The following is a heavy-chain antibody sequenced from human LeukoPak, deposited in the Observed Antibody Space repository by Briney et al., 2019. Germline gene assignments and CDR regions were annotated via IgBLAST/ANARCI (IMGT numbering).Heavy chain of an antibody. D-gene: IGHD5-12*01. CDR3: ARGPSGYHNT. J-gene: IGHJ4*02. V-gene: IGHV3-21*01. CDR1: GLTFRSFS. CDR2: ISSSSSYI. Sequence: GGSLRLSCAASGLTFRSFSMNWAREAPGRGLGWVSSISSSSSYIYYADSVKGRFTISRDNAKNSLYLQMNSLRAEDTAVYYCARGPSGYHNTGGQGTLVTVSS.